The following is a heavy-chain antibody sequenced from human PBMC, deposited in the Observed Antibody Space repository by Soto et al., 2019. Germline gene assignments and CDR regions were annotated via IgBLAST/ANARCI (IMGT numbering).Heavy chain of an antibody. J-gene: IGHJ4*02. CDR3: ARDGGRHSGGIDY. Sequence: QVQLVQSGAEVKKPGSSVKVCCKASGGTFSSYSINWVRQAPGQGLEWMGEIIPIFGTANYAKKFQGRVTITADESTSTAHMELSSMRSEDTAVYYCARDGGRHSGGIDYWGQGTLVTVSS. V-gene: IGHV1-69*01. CDR1: GGTFSSYS. CDR2: IIPIFGTA. D-gene: IGHD1-26*01.